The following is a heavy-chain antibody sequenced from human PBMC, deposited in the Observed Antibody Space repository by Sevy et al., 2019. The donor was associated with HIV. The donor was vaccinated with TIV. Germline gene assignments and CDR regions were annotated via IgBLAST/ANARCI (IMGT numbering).Heavy chain of an antibody. V-gene: IGHV5-51*01. CDR1: GYSFTSHW. Sequence: GESLKISCKGSGYSFTSHWIGWVRHMPGKGLEWMGIIYPDDSDTRYSPSFQGQVTFSADKSISTAYLQWSSQKASDTAMYYCATSRSGYFDSSGYYIYWGQGTLVTVSS. CDR2: IYPDDSDT. J-gene: IGHJ4*02. D-gene: IGHD3-22*01. CDR3: ATSRSGYFDSSGYYIY.